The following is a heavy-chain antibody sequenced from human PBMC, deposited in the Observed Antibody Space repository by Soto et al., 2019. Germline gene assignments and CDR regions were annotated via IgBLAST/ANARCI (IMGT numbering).Heavy chain of an antibody. Sequence: SETLSLTCTVSGGSISSYYWSWIRQPPGKGLEWIGYIYYSGSTNYNPSLKSRVTISVDTSKNQFSLKLSSVTAADTAVYYCARFPRGYSYGHIDYSGQGTQVTVST. CDR2: IYYSGST. CDR3: ARFPRGYSYGHIDY. CDR1: GGSISSYY. V-gene: IGHV4-59*01. J-gene: IGHJ4*02. D-gene: IGHD5-18*01.